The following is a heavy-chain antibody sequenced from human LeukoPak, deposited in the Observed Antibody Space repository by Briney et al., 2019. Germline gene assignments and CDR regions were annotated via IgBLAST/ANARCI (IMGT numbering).Heavy chain of an antibody. J-gene: IGHJ5*02. CDR1: GFTFRDYT. CDR2: ISGRGDDT. D-gene: IGHD3-16*02. V-gene: IGHV3-23*01. Sequence: PGGSLRLSCAASGFTFRDYTMTWVRQAPGKGLEWVSTISGRGDDTHYADSVKGRFTISRDNSKNTLYLQMNSLRAEDTAVYYCARVMITFGGVIVRFIWFDPWGQGTLVTVSS. CDR3: ARVMITFGGVIVRFIWFDP.